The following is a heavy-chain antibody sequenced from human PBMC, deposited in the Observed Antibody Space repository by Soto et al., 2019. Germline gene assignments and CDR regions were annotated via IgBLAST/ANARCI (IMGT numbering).Heavy chain of an antibody. CDR1: GGSXXXFA. CDR2: XXPXFGXX. CDR3: AVYPXXVVLHYYYRMDV. J-gene: IGHJ6*02. Sequence: GASVKVSCXASGGSXXXFAFSWVRQAPGQGLXWLGGXXPXFGXXNYAQEFLGRVTFTADDSTSTAYMEISGLTFEDTAFYYCAVYPXXVVLHYYYRMDVWGPGTSVTVSS. D-gene: IGHD3-16*02. V-gene: IGHV1-69*13.